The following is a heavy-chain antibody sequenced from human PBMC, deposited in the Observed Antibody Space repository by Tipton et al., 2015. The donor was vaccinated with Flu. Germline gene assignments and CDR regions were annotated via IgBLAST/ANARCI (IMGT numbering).Heavy chain of an antibody. CDR3: ARAYSSRLFQYFQH. V-gene: IGHV4-59*01. CDR1: GGSISSYY. Sequence: TLSPTCTVSGGSISSYYWSWIRQPPGKGLEWIGYIYYSGSTNYNPSLKSRVTISVDTSKNQFSLKLSSVTAADTAVYYCARAYSSRLFQYFQHWGQGTLVTVSS. J-gene: IGHJ1*01. CDR2: IYYSGST. D-gene: IGHD6-13*01.